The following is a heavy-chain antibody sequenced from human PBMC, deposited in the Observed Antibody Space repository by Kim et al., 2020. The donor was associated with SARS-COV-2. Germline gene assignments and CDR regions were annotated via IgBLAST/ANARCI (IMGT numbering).Heavy chain of an antibody. J-gene: IGHJ4*02. Sequence: YSGSTNYHPSLKSRVTISVDTSKNQFSLKLSSVTAADTDVYYCARDGCRRWGQGTLVTVSS. V-gene: IGHV4-59*01. CDR2: YSGST. CDR3: ARDGCRR. D-gene: IGHD2-8*01.